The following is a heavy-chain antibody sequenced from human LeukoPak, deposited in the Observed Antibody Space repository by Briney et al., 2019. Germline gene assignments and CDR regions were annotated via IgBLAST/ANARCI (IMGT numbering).Heavy chain of an antibody. CDR2: IYTSGST. J-gene: IGHJ4*02. CDR1: GGSISSYH. CDR3: ARASYCSGGSCYSYYFDY. V-gene: IGHV4-4*07. D-gene: IGHD2-15*01. Sequence: SETLSLTCTVSGGSISSYHWSWIRQPAGKGLEWIGRIYTSGSTNYNPSLKSRVTMSVDTSKNQFSLKLSSVTAADTAVYYCARASYCSGGSCYSYYFDYWGQGTLVTVSS.